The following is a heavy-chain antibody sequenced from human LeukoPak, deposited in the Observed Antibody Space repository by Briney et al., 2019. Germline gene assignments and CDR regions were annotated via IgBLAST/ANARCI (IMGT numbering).Heavy chain of an antibody. V-gene: IGHV3-74*01. D-gene: IGHD4-23*01. J-gene: IGHJ4*02. CDR1: EFTFSSYFC. Sequence: GGSLRLSCAAHEFTFSSYFCVHWVRQAPGKGLVWVSRIKSDGSSSTYADSVKGRFTISRDNAKNSLYLQMNTLRAEDTAVYYCVRDLDLGGYSSFEYWGQGTLVTVSS. CDR2: IKSDGSSS. CDR3: VRDLDLGGYSSFEY.